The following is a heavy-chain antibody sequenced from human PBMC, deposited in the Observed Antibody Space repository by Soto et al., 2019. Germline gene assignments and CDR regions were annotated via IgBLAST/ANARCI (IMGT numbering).Heavy chain of an antibody. Sequence: GGSLRLSCAASGFTFSSYAMSWVRQAPGKGLEWVSAISGSGGSTYYADSVKGRFTISRDNSKNTLYLQMNSLRAEDTAVYYCAKGSLISWIQLWLWDYWGQGTLVTVSS. J-gene: IGHJ4*02. V-gene: IGHV3-23*01. D-gene: IGHD5-18*01. CDR3: AKGSLISWIQLWLWDY. CDR2: ISGSGGST. CDR1: GFTFSSYA.